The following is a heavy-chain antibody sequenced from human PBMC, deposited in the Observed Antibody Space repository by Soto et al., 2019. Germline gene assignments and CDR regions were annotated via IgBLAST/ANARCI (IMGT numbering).Heavy chain of an antibody. CDR3: ARERRSGSPLFDY. J-gene: IGHJ4*02. Sequence: QVQLVQSGAEVKKPGSSVKVSCKASGGTFSSYTISWVRQAPGQGLEWMGRIIPILGIANYAQKFRGRVTITADKSTSTAYMELSSLRSEDTAVYYCARERRSGSPLFDYWGQGTLVTVSS. CDR2: IIPILGIA. D-gene: IGHD3-10*01. V-gene: IGHV1-69*02. CDR1: GGTFSSYT.